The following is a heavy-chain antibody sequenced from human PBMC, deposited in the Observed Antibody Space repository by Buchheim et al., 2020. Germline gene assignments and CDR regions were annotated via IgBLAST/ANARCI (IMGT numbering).Heavy chain of an antibody. Sequence: QVQLQESGPGLVKPSGTLSLTCAVSSGSIGSGNWWSWVRQPPGKGLEWIGEIYHSGSTNFNASLKSRVSMSMDKSKNPFSLQLTSVTAADTAVYYCTTSQGGGYLFDSWGKGTL. D-gene: IGHD3-16*02. CDR2: IYHSGST. CDR1: SGSIGSGNW. J-gene: IGHJ4*02. CDR3: TTSQGGGYLFDS. V-gene: IGHV4-4*02.